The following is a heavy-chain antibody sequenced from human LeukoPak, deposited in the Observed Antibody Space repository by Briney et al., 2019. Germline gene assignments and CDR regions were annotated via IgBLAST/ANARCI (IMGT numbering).Heavy chain of an antibody. D-gene: IGHD5-12*01. Sequence: PGGSLRLSCAASGFTFSSYWMTWVRQAPGKGLEWVSSISSSSSDIYYVDSVKGRFTISRDNSKNSLYLQMNSLRAEDTAVYYCATGYSGYHSNYYYMDVWGKGTTVTVSS. J-gene: IGHJ6*03. CDR1: GFTFSSYW. V-gene: IGHV3-21*01. CDR2: ISSSSSDI. CDR3: ATGYSGYHSNYYYMDV.